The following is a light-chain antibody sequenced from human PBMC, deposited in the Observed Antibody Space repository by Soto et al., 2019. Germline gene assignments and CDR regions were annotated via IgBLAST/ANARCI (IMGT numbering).Light chain of an antibody. CDR3: SSYAGSNIPVV. CDR1: SSDVGGYNC. CDR2: EVS. V-gene: IGLV2-8*01. J-gene: IGLJ2*01. Sequence: QSALTQPPSASGSPGQSVTISCTGTSSDVGGYNCVSWYQQHPGKAPKLMIYEVSKRPSGVPDRFSGSKSGNTASLTVSGLQAEDEGDDYCSSYAGSNIPVVFGGGTKLTVL.